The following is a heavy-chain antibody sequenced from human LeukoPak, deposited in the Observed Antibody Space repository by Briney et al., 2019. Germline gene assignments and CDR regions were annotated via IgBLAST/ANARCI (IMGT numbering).Heavy chain of an antibody. J-gene: IGHJ4*02. CDR3: ARGEQYSSSWYVVGNWLHGNYFDY. Sequence: GASVKVSCKASGYTFTSYGISWVRQAPGQGLEWMGWISAYNGNTNYAQKLQGRVTMTTDTSTSTAYMELRSLRSDDTAVYYCARGEQYSSSWYVVGNWLHGNYFDYWGQGTLVTVSS. D-gene: IGHD6-13*01. V-gene: IGHV1-18*01. CDR1: GYTFTSYG. CDR2: ISAYNGNT.